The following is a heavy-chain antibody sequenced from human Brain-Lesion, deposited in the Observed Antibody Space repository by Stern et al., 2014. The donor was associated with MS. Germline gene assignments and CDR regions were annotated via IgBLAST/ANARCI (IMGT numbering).Heavy chain of an antibody. Sequence: VQLVESEAEVKKPGASVKVSCKVSGYTLTELSMHWVRQAPRKGLEWMGGFDHEDGETIYAQKFQGRVTMTEDTSTDTAYMELSSLRSEDTAVYYCATLSPGAGGNYYRHFDYWGQGTLVTVSS. CDR2: FDHEDGET. J-gene: IGHJ4*02. V-gene: IGHV1-24*01. CDR1: GYTLTELS. CDR3: ATLSPGAGGNYYRHFDY. D-gene: IGHD1-26*01.